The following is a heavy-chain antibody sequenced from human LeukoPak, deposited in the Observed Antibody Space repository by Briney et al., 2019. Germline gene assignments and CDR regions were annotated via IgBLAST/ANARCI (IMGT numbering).Heavy chain of an antibody. V-gene: IGHV3-30*02. CDR2: IQFDGTVK. CDR3: AKEVFRNYLFDY. Sequence: GGSLRLSCAASRFSFSNYGIHWVRQAPGKGLDWVAFIQFDGTVKYYTDSVKGRFTISRDDSKNTVYLQMNSLRPEDTAVYYCAKEVFRNYLFDYWGQGTLVTVSS. J-gene: IGHJ4*02. D-gene: IGHD1-7*01. CDR1: RFSFSNYG.